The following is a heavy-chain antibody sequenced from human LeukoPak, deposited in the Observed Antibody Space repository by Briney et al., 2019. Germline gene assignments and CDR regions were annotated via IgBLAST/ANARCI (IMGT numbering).Heavy chain of an antibody. Sequence: GGSLRLSCAASGFTFSSYNMNWVRQAPGKGLEWVSYISSSSSTIYYADSVKGRFTISRDNAKNSLYLQMNSLRAEDTAVYYCARELGAFDIWGQGTMVTVSS. CDR3: ARELGAFDI. V-gene: IGHV3-48*01. CDR1: GFTFSSYN. D-gene: IGHD7-27*01. J-gene: IGHJ3*02. CDR2: ISSSSSTI.